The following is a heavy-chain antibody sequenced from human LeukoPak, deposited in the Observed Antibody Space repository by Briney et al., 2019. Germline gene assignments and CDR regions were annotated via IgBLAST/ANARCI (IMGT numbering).Heavy chain of an antibody. CDR2: IYYSGST. CDR3: ARKKPSLYAFDI. CDR1: GGSISSYY. J-gene: IGHJ3*02. V-gene: IGHV4-59*12. D-gene: IGHD6-6*01. Sequence: PSETLSLTSTVSGGSISSYYWSWIRQPPGKGLEWIGYIYYSGSTNYNPSLKSRVTMSVDTSKNQFSLKLSSVTAADTAVYYCARKKPSLYAFDIWGQGTMVTVSS.